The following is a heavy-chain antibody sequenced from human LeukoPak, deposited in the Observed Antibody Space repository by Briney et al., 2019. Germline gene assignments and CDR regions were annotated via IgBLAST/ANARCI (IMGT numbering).Heavy chain of an antibody. V-gene: IGHV1-8*01. D-gene: IGHD3-16*02. J-gene: IGHJ4*02. Sequence: ASVKVSCKASGYTFTSYDINWVRQATGQGLEWMGWMNPNSGNTGYAQKFQGRVTMTRDTSISTAYMELSRLRSDDTAVYYCAGDRRITFGGVIAHLDYWGQGTLVTVSS. CDR2: MNPNSGNT. CDR1: GYTFTSYD. CDR3: AGDRRITFGGVIAHLDY.